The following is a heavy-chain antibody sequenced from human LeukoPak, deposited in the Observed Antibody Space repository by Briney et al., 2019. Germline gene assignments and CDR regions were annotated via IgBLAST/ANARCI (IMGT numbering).Heavy chain of an antibody. CDR2: ISYDGSNK. CDR1: GFTFSSYG. V-gene: IGHV3-30*18. D-gene: IGHD4-23*01. Sequence: GRSLRLSCAASGFTFSSYGMHWVRQAPGKGLEWVAVISYDGSNKYYADSVKGRFTISRDNSKNTLYLQMNSLRAEDTAVYYCAKEVVTHDYWGQGTLVTVSS. CDR3: AKEVVTHDY. J-gene: IGHJ4*02.